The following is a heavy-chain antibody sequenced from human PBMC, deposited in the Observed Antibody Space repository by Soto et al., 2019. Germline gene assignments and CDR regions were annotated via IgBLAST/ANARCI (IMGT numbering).Heavy chain of an antibody. J-gene: IGHJ4*02. Sequence: QVQLVESGGGVVQPGRSLRLSCAASGFTFSSYGMHWVRQAPGKGLEWVAGISYDGSNKYYADSVKGRFTISRDNSQNTLYLQMNSLRAEDKAVYYCAKGPASVAGHDYWGQGTLVTVSS. V-gene: IGHV3-30*18. CDR3: AKGPASVAGHDY. CDR2: ISYDGSNK. D-gene: IGHD6-19*01. CDR1: GFTFSSYG.